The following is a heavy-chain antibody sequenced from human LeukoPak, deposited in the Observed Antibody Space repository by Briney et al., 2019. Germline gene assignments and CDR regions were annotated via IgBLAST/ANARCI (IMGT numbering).Heavy chain of an antibody. D-gene: IGHD5-24*01. J-gene: IGHJ4*02. CDR1: GFTFSSFE. CDR2: ISSSGSTI. CDR3: AKDSLRDGYSSLGY. V-gene: IGHV3-48*03. Sequence: GGSLRLSCAASGFTFSSFEMNWVRQALGKGLEWVSYISSSGSTIYYADSVKGRFTISRDNSKNTLSLQMNSLRAEDTAVYFCAKDSLRDGYSSLGYWGQGTLVTVSS.